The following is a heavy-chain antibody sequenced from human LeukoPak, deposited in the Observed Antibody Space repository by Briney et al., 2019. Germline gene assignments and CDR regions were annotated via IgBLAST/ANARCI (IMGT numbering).Heavy chain of an antibody. D-gene: IGHD6-13*01. V-gene: IGHV1-2*02. CDR2: INPNSGGT. J-gene: IGHJ3*02. Sequence: ASVKVSCKASGYTFTGYYMHWVRQAPGQGLEWMGWINPNSGGTNYAQKFQGRVTMTRDTSISTAYMELSRLRSDDTAVYYCARGGWKQLVLRAFDIWGQGTMVTVSS. CDR1: GYTFTGYY. CDR3: ARGGWKQLVLRAFDI.